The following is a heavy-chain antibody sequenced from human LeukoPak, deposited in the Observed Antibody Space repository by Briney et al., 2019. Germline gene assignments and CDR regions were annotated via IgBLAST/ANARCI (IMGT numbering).Heavy chain of an antibody. D-gene: IGHD2-15*01. CDR3: ARDLAATEDAFDF. CDR1: GYTFAGYW. CDR2: IYPGDSDT. Sequence: GESLKISCKGSGYTFAGYWIGWVRQIPGKGPEYMGIIYPGDSDTRYSPPFQGQVTISVDKSTNTAYLQWSSLKASDTAMYYCARDLAATEDAFDFWGQGTMVTVSS. J-gene: IGHJ3*01. V-gene: IGHV5-51*01.